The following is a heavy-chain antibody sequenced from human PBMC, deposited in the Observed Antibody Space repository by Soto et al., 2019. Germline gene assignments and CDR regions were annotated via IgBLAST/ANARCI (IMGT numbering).Heavy chain of an antibody. J-gene: IGHJ4*02. D-gene: IGHD6-13*01. CDR2: INHSGST. CDR3: ARAQQLVHPYYFDY. V-gene: IGHV4-34*01. Sequence: QVQLQQWGAGLLKPSETLSLTCAVYGGSFSGYYWSWIRQPPGKGLEWIGEINHSGSTNYNPSLKSRVTXXVXPXMNQCPLKLSSVTAADTAVYYCARAQQLVHPYYFDYWGQGTLVTVSS. CDR1: GGSFSGYY.